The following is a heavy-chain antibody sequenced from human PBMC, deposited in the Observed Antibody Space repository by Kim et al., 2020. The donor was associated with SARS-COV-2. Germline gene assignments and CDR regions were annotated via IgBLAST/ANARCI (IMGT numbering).Heavy chain of an antibody. D-gene: IGHD6-13*01. V-gene: IGHV1-46*01. Sequence: TVYEPKFQGRATMTREPSTSTAYLELSGLRSEDTAVYYCTRRYSSRWDFDYWGQGTLVPVSS. CDR3: TRRYSSRWDFDY. J-gene: IGHJ4*02. CDR2: T.